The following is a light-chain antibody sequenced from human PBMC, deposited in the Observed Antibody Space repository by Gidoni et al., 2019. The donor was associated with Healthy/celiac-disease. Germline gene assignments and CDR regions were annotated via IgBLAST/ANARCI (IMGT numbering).Light chain of an antibody. CDR2: GKN. J-gene: IGLJ1*01. CDR1: SLRSYY. Sequence: SSELTQDPAVSVALGQTVRITCQGDSLRSYYASWYQQKPGQAPVLVIYGKNNRPSGIPDRFSGSSSGNTASLTITGAQAEDGADYYCNSRDSSGNHRYVFGTGTKVTVL. CDR3: NSRDSSGNHRYV. V-gene: IGLV3-19*01.